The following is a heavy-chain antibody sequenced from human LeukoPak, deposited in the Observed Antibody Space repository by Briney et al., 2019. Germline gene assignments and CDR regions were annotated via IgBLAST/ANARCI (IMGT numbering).Heavy chain of an antibody. V-gene: IGHV1-69*01. J-gene: IGHJ6*03. CDR1: GGTFSSYA. Sequence: SVKVSCKASGGTFSSYAISWVRQAPGQGLEWMGGIIPIFGTANYAQKFQGRVTITADESTSTAHMELSSLRSEDTAVYYCASRKVGATIYYYYYYMDVWGKGTTVTVSS. CDR2: IIPIFGTA. CDR3: ASRKVGATIYYYYYYMDV. D-gene: IGHD1-26*01.